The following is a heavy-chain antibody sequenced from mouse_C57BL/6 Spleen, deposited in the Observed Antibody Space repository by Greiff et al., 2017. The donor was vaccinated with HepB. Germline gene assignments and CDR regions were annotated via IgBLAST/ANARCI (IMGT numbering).Heavy chain of an antibody. V-gene: IGHV5-4*01. CDR2: ISDGGSYT. Sequence: EVQRVESGGGLVKPGGSLKLSCAASGFTFSSYAMSWVRQTPEKRLEWVATISDGGSYTYYPDNVKGRFTISRDNAKNNLYLQMSHLKSEDTAMYYCAREGYDYDGGYYAMDYWGQGTSVTVSS. J-gene: IGHJ4*01. CDR3: AREGYDYDGGYYAMDY. CDR1: GFTFSSYA. D-gene: IGHD2-4*01.